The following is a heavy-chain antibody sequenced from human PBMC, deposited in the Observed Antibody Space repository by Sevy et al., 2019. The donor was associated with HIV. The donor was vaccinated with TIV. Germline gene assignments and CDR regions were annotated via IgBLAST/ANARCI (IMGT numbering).Heavy chain of an antibody. CDR3: AKSGNIPVGIAVAGPYDAFFDY. Sequence: GGSLRLSCAASGFTFSSYAMSWVRQAPGKGLEWVSSISGSGLSTYYADSVKGRFTIPRDNSKNTLYLQMNSLRAEDTAVFYGAKSGNIPVGIAVAGPYDAFFDYWGQGTLVTVSS. CDR2: ISGSGLST. D-gene: IGHD6-19*01. J-gene: IGHJ4*02. V-gene: IGHV3-23*01. CDR1: GFTFSSYA.